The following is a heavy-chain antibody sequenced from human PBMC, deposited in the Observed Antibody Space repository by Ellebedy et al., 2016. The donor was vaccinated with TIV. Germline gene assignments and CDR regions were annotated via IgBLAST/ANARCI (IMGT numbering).Heavy chain of an antibody. CDR2: FDPEDDET. CDR1: GYTLTELS. V-gene: IGHV1-24*01. J-gene: IGHJ4*02. D-gene: IGHD5-24*01. Sequence: AASVKVSCKVSGYTLTELSMHWVRQAPGKGLEWMGGFDPEDDETIYAQKFQGRVTMTEDTSTDTAYMGLSSLRSEDTAVYYCATVFDGYRGLDYWGQGTLVTVSS. CDR3: ATVFDGYRGLDY.